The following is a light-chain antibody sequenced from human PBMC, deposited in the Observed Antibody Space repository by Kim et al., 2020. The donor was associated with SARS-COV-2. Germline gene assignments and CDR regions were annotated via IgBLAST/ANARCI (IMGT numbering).Light chain of an antibody. CDR2: YDS. CDR1: NIGSKS. V-gene: IGLV3-21*04. J-gene: IGLJ2*01. Sequence: SSELTQPPSVSVAPGKTASITCGGNNIGSKSVHWYQQKPGQAPVLVIYYDSDRPSGIPERFSGSNSGNTATLTISRVEAGDEADYYCQVWDSSSDPYVVFGGGTQLTVL. CDR3: QVWDSSSDPYVV.